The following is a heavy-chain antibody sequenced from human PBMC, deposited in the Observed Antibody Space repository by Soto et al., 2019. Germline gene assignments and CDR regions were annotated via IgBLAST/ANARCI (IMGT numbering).Heavy chain of an antibody. CDR3: ARSTRAYGDSFDY. V-gene: IGHV3-23*01. J-gene: IGHJ4*02. D-gene: IGHD4-17*01. Sequence: GGSLRLSCAASGFTVSSNYMSWVRQAPGKGLEWVSAISGSGGSTYYADSVKGRFTISRDNSKNTLYLQMNSPRAEDTAVYYCARSTRAYGDSFDYWGQGTLVTVSS. CDR2: ISGSGGST. CDR1: GFTVSSNY.